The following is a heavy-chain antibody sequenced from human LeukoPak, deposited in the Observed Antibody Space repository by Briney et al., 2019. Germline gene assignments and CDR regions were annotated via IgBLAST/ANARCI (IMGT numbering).Heavy chain of an antibody. CDR3: ASTSSGSYNY. V-gene: IGHV3-30-3*01. Sequence: PGGSLRLSCAASGFTFSSYAMHWVRQAPGKGLEWVAVISYDGSNKYYADSVKGRFTISRDNSKSTLYLQMNSLRAEDTAVYYCASTSSGSYNYWGQGTLVTVSS. J-gene: IGHJ4*02. CDR2: ISYDGSNK. D-gene: IGHD1-26*01. CDR1: GFTFSSYA.